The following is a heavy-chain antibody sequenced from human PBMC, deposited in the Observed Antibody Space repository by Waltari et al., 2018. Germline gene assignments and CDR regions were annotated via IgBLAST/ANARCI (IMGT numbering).Heavy chain of an antibody. CDR2: MYSSGRT. J-gene: IGHJ4*02. D-gene: IGHD3-22*01. V-gene: IGHV4-39*01. CDR1: GDSISSSRYY. Sequence: QLQLQESGPGLVKPSETLSLTCTVSGDSISSSRYYWGWIRQPPGKGLEWIGSMYSSGRTFYPPTLKTRGTISVDTPKNQFSLRLRSVTAADTAVYYCVRRSYYEGFDYWGQGTLVTVSS. CDR3: VRRSYYEGFDY.